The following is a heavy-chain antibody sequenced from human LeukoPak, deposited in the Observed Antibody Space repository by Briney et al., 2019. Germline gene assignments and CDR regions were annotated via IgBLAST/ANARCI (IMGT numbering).Heavy chain of an antibody. Sequence: GGSLRLSCAASGLTFSSYAMSWVRQAPGKGLEWVSAISGSGGSTYYADSVKGRFTISRDNSKNTLYLQMNSLRAEDTAVYYCAKDPQGTYYYDSSGYYFDYWGQGTLVTVSS. CDR1: GLTFSSYA. V-gene: IGHV3-23*01. J-gene: IGHJ4*02. D-gene: IGHD3-22*01. CDR3: AKDPQGTYYYDSSGYYFDY. CDR2: ISGSGGST.